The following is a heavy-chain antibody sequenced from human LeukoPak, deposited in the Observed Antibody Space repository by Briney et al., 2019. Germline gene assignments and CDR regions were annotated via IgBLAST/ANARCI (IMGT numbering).Heavy chain of an antibody. CDR3: ARGGYDHVWGSYGYYFDY. CDR2: IYYSGST. CDR1: GGSISSYY. J-gene: IGHJ4*02. Sequence: SETLSLTCTVSGGSISSYYWSWIRQPPGKGLEWIGYIYYSGSTNYNPSLKSRVTISVDTSKNQFSLKLSSVTAADTAVYYCARGGYDHVWGSYGYYFDYWGQGTLVTVSS. V-gene: IGHV4-59*01. D-gene: IGHD3-16*01.